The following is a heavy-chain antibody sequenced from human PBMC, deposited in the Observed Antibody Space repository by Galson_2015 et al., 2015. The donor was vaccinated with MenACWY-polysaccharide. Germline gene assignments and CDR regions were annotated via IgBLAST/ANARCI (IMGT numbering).Heavy chain of an antibody. D-gene: IGHD6-19*01. CDR3: ARVRGGQWPRYSMDV. Sequence: ETLSLTCTVSGASISNYFWTWIRRPAGKGLEWIGRVYARGGTNSNPSLRSRLTMSVDTSQNQLSLGLSSVTAADTAIYYCARVRGGQWPRYSMDVWGQGTTVTVSS. V-gene: IGHV4-4*07. CDR1: GASISNYF. CDR2: VYARGGT. J-gene: IGHJ6*02.